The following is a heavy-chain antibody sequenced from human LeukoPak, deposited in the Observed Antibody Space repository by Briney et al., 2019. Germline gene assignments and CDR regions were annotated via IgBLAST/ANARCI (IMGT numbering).Heavy chain of an antibody. J-gene: IGHJ4*02. V-gene: IGHV3-30*18. CDR1: GFTFSSYA. CDR2: ISYDGSNK. D-gene: IGHD2-8*01. CDR3: AKYAGGGYCTNGVCYHDDY. Sequence: GGSLRLSCAASGFTFSSYAIHWVRQAPGKGLEWVAVISYDGSNKYYADSVKGRFTISRDNSKNTLYLQMNSLRAEDTAVYYCAKYAGGGYCTNGVCYHDDYWGQGTLVTVSS.